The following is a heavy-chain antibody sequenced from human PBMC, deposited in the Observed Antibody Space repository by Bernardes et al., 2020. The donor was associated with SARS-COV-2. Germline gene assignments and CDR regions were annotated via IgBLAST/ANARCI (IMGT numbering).Heavy chain of an antibody. V-gene: IGHV3-48*02. J-gene: IGHJ4*02. D-gene: IGHD3-22*01. CDR3: ARVVENNSAYYSTPFDY. Sequence: GGSLRLSCAASGFTFSSYSMNWVRQAPEKGLEWVSYISSSSSAIYYAESVKGRFIISRDNAKNSLYLQMNSLRDDDTAVYYCARVVENNSAYYSTPFDYWGRGTLVTVSS. CDR1: GFTFSSYS. CDR2: ISSSSSAI.